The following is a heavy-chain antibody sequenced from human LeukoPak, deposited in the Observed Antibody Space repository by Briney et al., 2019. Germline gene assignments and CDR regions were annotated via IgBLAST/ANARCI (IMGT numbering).Heavy chain of an antibody. V-gene: IGHV3-49*04. J-gene: IGHJ4*02. D-gene: IGHD2/OR15-2a*01. Sequence: GGSLRLSCRTSGFNFGDYSMNWVRQAPGKGLEWVGHIKSKAYGGTTEYAASVKGRFTISRDDSESIAYLQMNSLKTEDTAIYYCTRIEIYYFDYWGQGALVTVSS. CDR3: TRIEIYYFDY. CDR1: GFNFGDYS. CDR2: IKSKAYGGTT.